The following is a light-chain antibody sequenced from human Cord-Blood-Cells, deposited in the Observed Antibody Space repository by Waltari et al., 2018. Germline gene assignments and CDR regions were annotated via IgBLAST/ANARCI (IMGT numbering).Light chain of an antibody. V-gene: IGKV1-33*01. Sequence: DIQMPQSQSSLSASVGDRATITCKASQDISNYLNWYQQKPGKAPKLLIYDASNLETGVPSRFSGSGSGTDFTFTISNLQPEDIATYYCQQYDNLPLTFGGGTKVEIK. CDR3: QQYDNLPLT. CDR1: QDISNY. CDR2: DAS. J-gene: IGKJ4*01.